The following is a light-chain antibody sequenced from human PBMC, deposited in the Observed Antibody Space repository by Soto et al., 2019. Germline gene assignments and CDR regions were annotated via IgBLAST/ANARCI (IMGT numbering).Light chain of an antibody. CDR2: DAS. Sequence: EIVLTQSPATLSLSPGERATLSCRASQSVSSYLAWYQQKPGQAPRLLIYDASNRATGIPARFSGSGSGIDFTLTISSLEPEDFAVYYCQQRSNWPLTFPGGTKVEIK. CDR1: QSVSSY. CDR3: QQRSNWPLT. V-gene: IGKV3-11*01. J-gene: IGKJ4*01.